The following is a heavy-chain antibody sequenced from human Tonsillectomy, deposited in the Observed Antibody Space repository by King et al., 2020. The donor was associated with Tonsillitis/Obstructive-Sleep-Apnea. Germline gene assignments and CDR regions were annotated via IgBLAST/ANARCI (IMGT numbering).Heavy chain of an antibody. V-gene: IGHV3-23*04. CDR2: ISGSAGST. D-gene: IGHD1-7*01. J-gene: IGHJ6*03. CDR3: AKETQTRFHNYCSMYV. CDR1: GFTFSSYA. Sequence: VQLVESGGGLVQPGGSLRLSCAASGFTFSSYAMNWVRQAPGKGLEWVSGISGSAGSTYYADSVKGRFTISRDNSKNTLYLQMNSLRAEDTAVYYCAKETQTRFHNYCSMYVWGTGATVTVS.